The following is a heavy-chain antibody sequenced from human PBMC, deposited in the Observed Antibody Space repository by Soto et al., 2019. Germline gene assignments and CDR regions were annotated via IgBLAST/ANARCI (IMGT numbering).Heavy chain of an antibody. CDR3: ARVLDPYYDILTGYYRVGYFDY. CDR1: GGSISSGAYY. J-gene: IGHJ4*02. D-gene: IGHD3-9*01. V-gene: IGHV4-31*03. CDR2: IYYSGST. Sequence: SSETLSLTCTVSGGSISSGAYYWSWIRQHPGKGLEWIGYIYYSGSTYYNPSLKSRVTISLDTSKNHFSLKLSSVTAADTAVYYCARVLDPYYDILTGYYRVGYFDYWGQGTLVTVSS.